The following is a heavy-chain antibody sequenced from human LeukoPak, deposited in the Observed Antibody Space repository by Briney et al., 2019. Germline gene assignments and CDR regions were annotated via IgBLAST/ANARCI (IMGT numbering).Heavy chain of an antibody. CDR2: IYTSGST. D-gene: IGHD2-15*01. J-gene: IGHJ4*02. V-gene: IGHV4-61*02. CDR3: ARGVVAAPQTFDY. Sequence: SETLSLTCTVSGGSISSGSYYWSWIRQPAGKGLEWIGRIYTSGSTNYNPSLKSRVTISVDTSKNQFSLKLSSVTAADTAVYYCARGVVAAPQTFDYWGQGTLVTVSS. CDR1: GGSISSGSYY.